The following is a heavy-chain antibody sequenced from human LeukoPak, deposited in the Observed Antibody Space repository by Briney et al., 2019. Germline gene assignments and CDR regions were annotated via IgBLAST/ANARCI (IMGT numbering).Heavy chain of an antibody. J-gene: IGHJ4*02. CDR1: GFTFSSYA. V-gene: IGHV3-30*14. CDR3: VKDPSGNYFYFDY. D-gene: IGHD1-26*01. Sequence: GRSLRLSCAASGFTFSSYAMHWVRQAPGKGLEWVAVISYDGSNKYYADSVKGRFTISRDNSKVTLYLQMTSLRPEDTAIYYCVKDPSGNYFYFDYWGQGTLVTVSS. CDR2: ISYDGSNK.